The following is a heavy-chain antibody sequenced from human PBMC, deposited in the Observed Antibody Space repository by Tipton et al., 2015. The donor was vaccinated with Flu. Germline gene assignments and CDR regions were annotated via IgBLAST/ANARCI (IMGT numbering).Heavy chain of an antibody. V-gene: IGHV4-4*07. Sequence: LGTHYWTWFRQPAGERLEWIGRIFATGTAIYNPSLRSRVTMSVDTSKNQFSLNLTSVTAADTAVYYCARVGVVTPFDYWGQGTLVTVSS. CDR3: ARVGVVTPFDY. D-gene: IGHD4-23*01. CDR2: IFATGTA. CDR1: LGTHY. J-gene: IGHJ4*02.